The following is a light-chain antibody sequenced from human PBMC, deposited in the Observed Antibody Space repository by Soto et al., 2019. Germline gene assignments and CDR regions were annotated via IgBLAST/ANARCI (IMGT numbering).Light chain of an antibody. CDR2: EVS. CDR3: TSYATGNRRL. J-gene: IGLJ1*01. V-gene: IGLV2-14*01. CDR1: SSDIGDYDY. Sequence: QSVLTQPASVSGSPGQSITISCTGSSSDIGDYDYVSWYQQHPGKAPKVLISEVSNRPSGVSNRFYGSKSGNTASLTISGLQAEDESDYYCTSYATGNRRLFGTAPKVTVL.